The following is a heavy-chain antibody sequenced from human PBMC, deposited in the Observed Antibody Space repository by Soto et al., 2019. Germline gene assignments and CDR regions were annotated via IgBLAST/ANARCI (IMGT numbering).Heavy chain of an antibody. J-gene: IGHJ4*02. CDR1: GGSISSYY. CDR3: ARSGGSLDY. CDR2: IYYSGST. V-gene: IGHV4-59*01. D-gene: IGHD2-15*01. Sequence: SETLSLTCTVSGGSISSYYWSWIRQPPGKGLEWIGYIYYSGSTNYNPSLKSRVTISVDTSKNQFSLKLNSVTAADTAVYYCARSGGSLDYWGKGTLVTVSS.